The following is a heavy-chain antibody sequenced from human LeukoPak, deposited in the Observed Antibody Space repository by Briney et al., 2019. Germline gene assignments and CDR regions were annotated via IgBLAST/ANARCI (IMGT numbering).Heavy chain of an antibody. J-gene: IGHJ5*02. CDR3: ARGPDSSSSNWFDP. D-gene: IGHD6-6*01. CDR2: IYYSGST. CDR1: GGSVSRGSYY. Sequence: SETLSLTCTVSGGSVSRGSYYWSWIRQHPGKGLEWIGYIYYSGSTYYNPSLKSRVTISVDTSKNQFSLKLSSVTAADTAVYYCARGPDSSSSNWFDPWGQGTLVTVSS. V-gene: IGHV4-31*03.